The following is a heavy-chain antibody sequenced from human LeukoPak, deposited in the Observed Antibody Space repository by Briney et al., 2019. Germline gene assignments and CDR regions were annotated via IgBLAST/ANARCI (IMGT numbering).Heavy chain of an antibody. Sequence: SETLSLSCAVYGGSFSGYYWSWIRQPPGKGLEWIGEINHSGSTNYNPSLKSRVTISVDTSKNQFSLKLSSVTAADTAVYYCARDQYQLLTNWFDPWGQGTLVTVSS. J-gene: IGHJ5*02. D-gene: IGHD2-2*01. CDR3: ARDQYQLLTNWFDP. CDR2: INHSGST. CDR1: GGSFSGYY. V-gene: IGHV4-34*01.